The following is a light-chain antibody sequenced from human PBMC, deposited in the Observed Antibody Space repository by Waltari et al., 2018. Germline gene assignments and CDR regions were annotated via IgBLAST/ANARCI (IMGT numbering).Light chain of an antibody. CDR1: QSISSR. J-gene: IGKJ3*01. CDR3: QQYNSYST. V-gene: IGKV1-5*03. CDR2: KAS. Sequence: DIQMTQSPSTLSASVGDRVTITCRASQSISSRLAWYQKKPGKDPKILIYKASSLESGVPSRFSGSGSGTEFTLTISSLQPDDFATYYCQQYNSYSTFGPGTKVDIK.